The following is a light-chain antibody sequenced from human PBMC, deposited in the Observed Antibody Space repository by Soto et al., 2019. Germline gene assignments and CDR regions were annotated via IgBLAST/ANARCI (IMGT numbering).Light chain of an antibody. CDR2: GNT. Sequence: QSVLTQPPSVSGAPGQRVTTSCTGTSSNIGAPYDVHWYQQLPGTAPKLLIYGNTNRPSGVPDRFSGSKSGTSASLAITGLQPEDEADYYCQSYDTSLNVVFGGGTKVTVL. CDR3: QSYDTSLNVV. J-gene: IGLJ2*01. V-gene: IGLV1-40*01. CDR1: SSNIGAPYD.